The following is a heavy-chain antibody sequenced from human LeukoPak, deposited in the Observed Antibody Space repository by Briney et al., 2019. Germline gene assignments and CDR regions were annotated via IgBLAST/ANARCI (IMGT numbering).Heavy chain of an antibody. CDR2: SYYSGST. D-gene: IGHD3-9*01. J-gene: IGHJ4*02. CDR1: GCSISSSSYY. Sequence: PSGTLSLTCTVSGCSISSSSYYWGWIRPPPGKGLEWVGSSYYSGSTYYNPSLKSRVTISVDTSKNQFSLKLSSVTAADTAVYYCARDTVDDILTGYYRSFDYWGQGTLVTVSS. V-gene: IGHV4-39*07. CDR3: ARDTVDDILTGYYRSFDY.